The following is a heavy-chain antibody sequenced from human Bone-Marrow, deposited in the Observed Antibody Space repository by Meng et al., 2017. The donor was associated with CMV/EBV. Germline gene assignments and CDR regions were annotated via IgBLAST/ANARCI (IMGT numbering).Heavy chain of an antibody. CDR1: GGSISSSSYY. V-gene: IGHV4-39*01. CDR3: ARLGATRYDFWSGYDSPFDY. J-gene: IGHJ4*02. Sequence: SETLSLTCTVSGGSISSSSYYWGWIRQPPGKGLEWIGSIYYSGGTYYNPSLKSRVTISVDTAKNQFSLKLSSVTAADTAVYYCARLGATRYDFWSGYDSPFDYWGQGTLVTVSS. D-gene: IGHD3-3*01. CDR2: IYYSGGT.